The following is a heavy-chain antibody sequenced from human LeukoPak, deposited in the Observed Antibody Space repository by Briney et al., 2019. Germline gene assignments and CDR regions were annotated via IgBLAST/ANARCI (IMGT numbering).Heavy chain of an antibody. CDR1: GYTFTSYY. D-gene: IGHD5-12*01. CDR2: INPSGGST. V-gene: IGHV1-46*01. Sequence: ASVKVSCKASGYTFTSYYMHWVRQAPGQGLEWMGIINPSGGSTSYAQKFQGRVTMTRDPSTSTVYMELSSLRSEDTAVYYCARTISDWYFDLWGRGTLVTVSS. CDR3: ARTISDWYFDL. J-gene: IGHJ2*01.